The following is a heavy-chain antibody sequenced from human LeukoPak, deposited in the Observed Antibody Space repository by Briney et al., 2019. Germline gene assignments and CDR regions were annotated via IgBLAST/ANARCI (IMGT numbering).Heavy chain of an antibody. D-gene: IGHD5-18*01. Sequence: GGPLRLSCTASGLTLSTFGMPGVRRPPGKGLRWWPVLSDDGSNRYYGDSVKGRFTISRDNSKNTLYLQMNSLRAEDTAVYYCAKDADTATIIYWYFDLWGRGTLVTVSS. CDR1: GLTLSTFG. J-gene: IGHJ2*01. CDR3: AKDADTATIIYWYFDL. V-gene: IGHV3-30*18. CDR2: LSDDGSNR.